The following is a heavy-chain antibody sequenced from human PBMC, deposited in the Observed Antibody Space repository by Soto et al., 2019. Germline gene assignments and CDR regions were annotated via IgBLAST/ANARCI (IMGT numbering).Heavy chain of an antibody. D-gene: IGHD2-2*01. CDR3: ARDKDRQQVGGNYYYAIDV. J-gene: IGHJ6*02. CDR1: GGTFGNSA. Sequence: QVQLVQSGAEVKKPGSSVTVSCKASGGTFGNSAISWVRQAPGQGLEWMGGIIPIFSTPDYAQKFQGRVTITADESTSTAYMELISLRSEDTAVYYCARDKDRQQVGGNYYYAIDVWGQGTTVTVSS. V-gene: IGHV1-69*12. CDR2: IIPIFSTP.